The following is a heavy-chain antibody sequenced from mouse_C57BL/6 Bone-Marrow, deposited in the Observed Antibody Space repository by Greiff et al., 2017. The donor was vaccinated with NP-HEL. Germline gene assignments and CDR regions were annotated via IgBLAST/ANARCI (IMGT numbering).Heavy chain of an antibody. Sequence: KLVESGGDLVKPGGSLKLSCAASGFTFSSYGMSWVRQTPDKRLEWVATISSGGSYTYYPDSVKGRFTISRDNAKNTLYLQMSSLKSEDTAMYYCAMVGYYAAWFAYWGQGTLVTVSA. J-gene: IGHJ3*01. CDR3: AMVGYYAAWFAY. CDR1: GFTFSSYG. CDR2: ISSGGSYT. V-gene: IGHV5-6*02. D-gene: IGHD2-3*01.